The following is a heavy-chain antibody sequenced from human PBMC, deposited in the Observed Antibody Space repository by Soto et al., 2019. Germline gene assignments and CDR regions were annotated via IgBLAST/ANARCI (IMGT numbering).Heavy chain of an antibody. V-gene: IGHV4-28*01. CDR3: ARREIQGPIDY. Sequence: QVQLQESGPGLVKPSDTLSLTCAVSGYSISSSSWWGWIRQPPGKGLEWTGYIYYSGTTYYNPSLKSRVTMSVDTSKNQFSLKLTSVTAVDTAVYYCARREIQGPIDYWGQGTLVTVSS. CDR2: IYYSGTT. D-gene: IGHD1-26*01. J-gene: IGHJ4*02. CDR1: GYSISSSSW.